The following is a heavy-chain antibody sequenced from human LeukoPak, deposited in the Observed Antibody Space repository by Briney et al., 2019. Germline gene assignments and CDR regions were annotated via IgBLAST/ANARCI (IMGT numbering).Heavy chain of an antibody. CDR3: ARGGTPGYSSGRIDY. V-gene: IGHV3-53*04. D-gene: IGHD6-19*01. Sequence: GGSLRLSCVASGFTVSSNYMGWVRQAPGKGLEWVSVIYSAGNTYYADSVKGRFTISRHNSENTLYLHMNSLRAEDTAVYFCARGGTPGYSSGRIDYWGQGTLVTVSS. CDR1: GFTVSSNY. CDR2: IYSAGNT. J-gene: IGHJ4*02.